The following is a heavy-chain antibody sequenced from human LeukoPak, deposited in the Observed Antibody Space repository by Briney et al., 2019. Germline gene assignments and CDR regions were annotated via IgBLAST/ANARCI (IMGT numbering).Heavy chain of an antibody. CDR2: IRSKANSYAT. V-gene: IGHV3-73*01. D-gene: IGHD6-13*01. J-gene: IGHJ4*02. Sequence: GGSLRLSCAASGFTFSGSAMHWVRQASGKGLEWVGRIRSKANSYATAYAASVKGRFTISRDDSKNTAYLQMNSLKTEDTAVYYCTRQGIAAAGNSDYWGQGTLVTVSS. CDR3: TRQGIAAAGNSDY. CDR1: GFTFSGSA.